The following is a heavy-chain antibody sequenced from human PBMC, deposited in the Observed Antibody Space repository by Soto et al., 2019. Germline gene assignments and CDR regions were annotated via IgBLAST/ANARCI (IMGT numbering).Heavy chain of an antibody. V-gene: IGHV6-1*01. CDR3: ARSYYGSGSSGGYYYYYMDV. J-gene: IGHJ6*03. CDR2: TYYRSKWYN. Sequence: SQTLSLTCVISGDSVSSNSAAWNWIRQSPSRGLEWLGRTYYRSKWYNDYAVSVKSRITINPDTSKNQFSLQLNSVTPEDTAVYYCARSYYGSGSSGGYYYYYMDVWGKGTTVTVSS. CDR1: GDSVSSNSAA. D-gene: IGHD3-10*01.